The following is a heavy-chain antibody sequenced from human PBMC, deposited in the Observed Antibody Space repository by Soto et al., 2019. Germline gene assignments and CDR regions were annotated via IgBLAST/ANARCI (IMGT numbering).Heavy chain of an antibody. CDR3: AKAFGDYTYYNGLDV. Sequence: GGSLRLSCAASGFPFNTYGMHWVRQAPGKGLEWVAVISYDGNKKRYADSLTGRFSISRDNSNNILYLLMSSLGPEDTALYYCAKAFGDYTYYNGLDVWGQGTTVTVSS. V-gene: IGHV3-30*18. CDR2: ISYDGNKK. D-gene: IGHD4-17*01. J-gene: IGHJ6*02. CDR1: GFPFNTYG.